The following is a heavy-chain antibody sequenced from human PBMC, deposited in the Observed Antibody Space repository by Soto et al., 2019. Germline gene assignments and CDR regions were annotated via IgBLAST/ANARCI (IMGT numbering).Heavy chain of an antibody. CDR1: GGSFSGYY. CDR3: ARTSSTENANEGWFDP. J-gene: IGHJ5*02. D-gene: IGHD2-2*01. V-gene: IGHV4-34*01. CDR2: INHSGST. Sequence: QVQLQQWGAGLLKPSETLSLTCAVYGGSFSGYYWSWIRQPPGKGLEWIGEINHSGSTNYNPSLKRRVTISVDTSKNQFSLKLSSVTAADTAVYYCARTSSTENANEGWFDPWGQGTLVTVSS.